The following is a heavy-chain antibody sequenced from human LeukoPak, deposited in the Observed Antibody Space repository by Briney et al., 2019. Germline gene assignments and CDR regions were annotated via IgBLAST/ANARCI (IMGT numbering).Heavy chain of an antibody. CDR1: GGSISSSSYY. CDR3: ARGSGLRYFDWLGEYYFDY. D-gene: IGHD3-9*01. J-gene: IGHJ4*02. V-gene: IGHV4-39*07. CDR2: IYYSGST. Sequence: SETLSLTCTVSGGSISSSSYYWGWIRQPPGKGLEWIGSIYYSGSTYYNPSLKSRATISVDTSKNQFSLKLSSVTAADTAVYYCARGSGLRYFDWLGEYYFDYWGQGTLVTVSS.